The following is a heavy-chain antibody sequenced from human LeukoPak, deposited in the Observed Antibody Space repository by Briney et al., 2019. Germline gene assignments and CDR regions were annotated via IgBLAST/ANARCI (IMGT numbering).Heavy chain of an antibody. D-gene: IGHD3-10*01. V-gene: IGHV4-61*02. J-gene: IGHJ6*03. Sequence: SETLSLTCTVSGGSISSGSYYWSWIRQPAGKGLEWIGRIYTSGSTNYNPSLRSRVTISVDTSKNQFCLKLSSVTAADTAVYYCARDYFVRSLYYYYYMDVWGKGTTVTVSS. CDR1: GGSISSGSYY. CDR3: ARDYFVRSLYYYYYMDV. CDR2: IYTSGST.